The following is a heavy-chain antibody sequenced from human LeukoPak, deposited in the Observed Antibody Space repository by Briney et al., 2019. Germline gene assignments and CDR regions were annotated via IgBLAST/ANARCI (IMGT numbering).Heavy chain of an antibody. CDR3: ARLFYGSGSYYYYYYMDV. CDR1: GYSFTSYW. J-gene: IGHJ6*03. Sequence: GESLKISCKGSGYSFTSYWIGWVRPMPGKGLEWMGIIYPGDSGTRYSPSFQGQVTISADKSISTAYLQWSSLKASDTAMYYCARLFYGSGSYYYYYYMDVWGKGTTVTVSS. V-gene: IGHV5-51*01. CDR2: IYPGDSGT. D-gene: IGHD3-10*01.